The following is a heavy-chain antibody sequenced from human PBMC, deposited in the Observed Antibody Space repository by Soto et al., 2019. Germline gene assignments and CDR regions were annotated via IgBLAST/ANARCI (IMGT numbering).Heavy chain of an antibody. CDR2: IYSSGGS. V-gene: IGHV4-31*03. CDR1: GASISSAGYY. CDR3: SRVVDYGDYAHDS. D-gene: IGHD4-17*01. J-gene: IGHJ4*02. Sequence: PSETLSLTCTVPGASISSAGYYWSWIRQHPGEGLEWIGYIYSSGGSYYNPSLRSRVTISLDTSANQSSLKPNSVAAAATAVYFCSRVVDYGDYAHDSWGQGTLVPVS.